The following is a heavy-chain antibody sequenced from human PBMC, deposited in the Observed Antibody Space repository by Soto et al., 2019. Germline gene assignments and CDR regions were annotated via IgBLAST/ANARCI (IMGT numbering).Heavy chain of an antibody. Sequence: GGSLRLSCAASGFTFGSYAMRWVRQAPGKGLEWVSAISTSGGSTSYADPVKGRFTISRDNYKNQFSLKLSSVTAADTAVYYCASLTTVTSYFGYWGQGTLVTVSS. V-gene: IGHV3-23*01. J-gene: IGHJ4*02. D-gene: IGHD4-17*01. CDR3: ASLTTVTSYFGY. CDR2: ISTSGGST. CDR1: GFTFGSYA.